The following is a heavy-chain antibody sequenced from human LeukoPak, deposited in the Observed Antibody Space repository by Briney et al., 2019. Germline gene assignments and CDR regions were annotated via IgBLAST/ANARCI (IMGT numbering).Heavy chain of an antibody. CDR1: GLTFSGYA. D-gene: IGHD3-10*01. J-gene: IGHJ4*02. Sequence: GRSLRLSCAASGLTFSGYAMHWVRQAPGKGLEWVAVISYDGSNEYYADSVKGRFTISRDNSKNTLYLQMNSLSVEDTAVYYCARVGYYASGPFSYFVYWGQGTLVTVSS. CDR3: ARVGYYASGPFSYFVY. V-gene: IGHV3-30-3*01. CDR2: ISYDGSNE.